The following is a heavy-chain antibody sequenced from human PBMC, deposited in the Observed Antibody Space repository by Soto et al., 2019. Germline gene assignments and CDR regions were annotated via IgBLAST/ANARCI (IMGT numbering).Heavy chain of an antibody. CDR3: AREKHTKCTGDAFDI. J-gene: IGHJ3*02. V-gene: IGHV4-4*02. D-gene: IGHD2-21*01. CDR2: IYHSGST. CDR1: GGSISSSNW. Sequence: QVQLQESGPGLVKPSGTLSLTCAVSGGSISSSNWWSWVRQPPGKGLEWIGEIYHSGSTNYNPSLKRRVTISVDKSKNQFYLKLSSVTAADTAVYYCAREKHTKCTGDAFDIWGQGTMVTVSS.